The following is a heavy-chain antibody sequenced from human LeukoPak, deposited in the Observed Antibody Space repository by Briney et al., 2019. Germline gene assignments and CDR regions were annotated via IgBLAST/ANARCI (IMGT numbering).Heavy chain of an antibody. CDR1: GFTFSSYS. Sequence: GGSLRLSCAASGFTFSSYSMNWVRQAPGKGLEWVSYISSSSSTIYYADSVKGRFTISRDNAKNTLYLQMNSLRAEDTAVYYCARAPRFTPYYFDYWGQGTLVTVSS. CDR3: ARAPRFTPYYFDY. J-gene: IGHJ4*02. D-gene: IGHD3-3*01. V-gene: IGHV3-48*01. CDR2: ISSSSSTI.